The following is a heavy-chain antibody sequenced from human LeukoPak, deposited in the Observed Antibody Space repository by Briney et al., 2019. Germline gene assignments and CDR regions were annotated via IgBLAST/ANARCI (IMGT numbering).Heavy chain of an antibody. CDR1: GYTFTSYA. J-gene: IGHJ6*02. V-gene: IGHV1-3*01. CDR3: AREYYDSSGYYVYYYGMDV. Sequence: ASVKVSCKASGYTFTSYAMHWVRQAPGQRLEWMGWINAGNGNTKYSQKFQGRVTITRDTSASTAYMELSSLRSEDTAVYYCAREYYDSSGYYVYYYGMDVWGQGTTVTISS. CDR2: INAGNGNT. D-gene: IGHD3-22*01.